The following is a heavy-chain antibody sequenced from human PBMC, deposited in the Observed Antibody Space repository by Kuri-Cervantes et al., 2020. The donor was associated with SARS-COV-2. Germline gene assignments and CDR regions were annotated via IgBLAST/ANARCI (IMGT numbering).Heavy chain of an antibody. CDR3: AGGYTGWISN. Sequence: GSLRLSCSVSGFSVTSGSYYWSWLRQSPGKGLEWIGYIYYGGSTTYNPALKSRVTISIDTSRNQFSLRLSSVTAADTAVYYCAGGYTGWISNWGQGTLVTVSS. V-gene: IGHV4-61*01. J-gene: IGHJ4*02. CDR1: GFSVTSGSYY. CDR2: IYYGGST. D-gene: IGHD2-2*03.